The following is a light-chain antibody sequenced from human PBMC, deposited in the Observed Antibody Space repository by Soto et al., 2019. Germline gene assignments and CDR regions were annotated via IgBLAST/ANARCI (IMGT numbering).Light chain of an antibody. CDR1: SSDVGGYNY. CDR3: SSYTSSSTHVV. J-gene: IGLJ2*01. V-gene: IGLV2-14*01. Sequence: QSVLTQPASVSGSPGQSITTSCTGTSSDVGGYNYVSWYQQHPGKAPKLMIYEVSNRPSGVSNRFSGSKSGNTASLTISGLQAEDEADYYCSSYTSSSTHVVFGGGPKVTGL. CDR2: EVS.